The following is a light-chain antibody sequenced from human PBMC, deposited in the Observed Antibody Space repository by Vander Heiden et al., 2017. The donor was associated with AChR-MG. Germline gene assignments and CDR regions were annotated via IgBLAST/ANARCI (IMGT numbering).Light chain of an antibody. Sequence: DIVMTQSPDSLAVSLGERATINCRSSQSVVHSSSKQKYLAWYQQKPGHPPKLLIYWASTRESGVPDRFSGSGSETDFTLTISSLQAEDVAVYYCHQYYTTPTTFGPGTRVDIK. CDR1: QSVVHSSSKQKY. CDR3: HQYYTTPTT. CDR2: WAS. J-gene: IGKJ3*01. V-gene: IGKV4-1*01.